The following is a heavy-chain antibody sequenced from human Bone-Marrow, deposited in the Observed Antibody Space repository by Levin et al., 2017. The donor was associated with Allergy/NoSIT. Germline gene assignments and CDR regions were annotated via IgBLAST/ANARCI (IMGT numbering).Heavy chain of an antibody. Sequence: PAGGSLRLSCAASGFTFSSYYMHWVRQAPGKGLAWVSNIHTDTSVTNYADSVKGRFTISRDNAKNTLYLQMNSLRAEDTAVYYCARGGCSATSCLDYWGQGTLVTVSS. CDR3: ARGGCSATSCLDY. D-gene: IGHD2-15*01. V-gene: IGHV3-74*01. J-gene: IGHJ4*02. CDR1: GFTFSSYY. CDR2: IHTDTSVT.